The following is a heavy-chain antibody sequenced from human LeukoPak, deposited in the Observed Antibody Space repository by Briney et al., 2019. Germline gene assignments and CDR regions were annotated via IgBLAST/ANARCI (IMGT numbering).Heavy chain of an antibody. V-gene: IGHV6-1*01. CDR1: GDSISTNSAA. J-gene: IGHJ4*02. CDR3: ARGLSGYDLDYFDY. D-gene: IGHD5-12*01. Sequence: SQTLSLTCVISGDSISTNSAAWNWLRQSPSRGLEWLGRTYYRSSWFNDYAPPIKGRITINPDTSRNQFSLQLKPVTPEDTAVYYCARGLSGYDLDYFDYWGQGTLDSVS. CDR2: TYYRSSWFN.